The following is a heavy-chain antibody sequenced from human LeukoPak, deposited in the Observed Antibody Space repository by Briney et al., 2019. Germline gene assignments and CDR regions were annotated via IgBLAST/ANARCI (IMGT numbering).Heavy chain of an antibody. CDR1: GGTFSSYA. D-gene: IGHD1-1*01. CDR2: INPNRGGP. J-gene: IGHJ4*02. V-gene: IGHV1-2*02. Sequence: ASVKVSCKASGGTFSSYAISWVRQAPGQGLEWMGWINPNRGGPTYAQKFQGRVTMTRDTSINTAYMEVNNLTSDDTAMYYCAREGGKEFDFWGQGTLVTVSS. CDR3: AREGGKEFDF.